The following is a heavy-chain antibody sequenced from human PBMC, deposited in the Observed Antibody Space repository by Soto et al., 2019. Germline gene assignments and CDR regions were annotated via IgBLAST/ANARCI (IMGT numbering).Heavy chain of an antibody. Sequence: ASVKVSCKASGYTFTSYGISWVRQAHGQRHERMGWISAYNGNTNYAQKLQGRVTMTTDTSTSTAYMELRSLRSNDTGVDYCARKYAYSTSWYPSDSWGQGALVTVSS. CDR3: ARKYAYSTSWYPSDS. J-gene: IGHJ4*02. CDR1: GYTFTSYG. CDR2: ISAYNGNT. V-gene: IGHV1-18*04. D-gene: IGHD3-16*01.